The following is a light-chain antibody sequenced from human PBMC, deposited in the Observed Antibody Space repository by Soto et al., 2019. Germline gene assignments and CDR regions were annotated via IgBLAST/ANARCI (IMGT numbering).Light chain of an antibody. J-gene: IGLJ3*02. Sequence: NFMLTQPHSVSESPGETVTISCTRSSGSIASNYVQWYHQRLGSAPTTVIYEDNQRPSGVPDRFSGSIDSTSISASLTISGLKTEDEADYYCQSYDSSNQVFGGGTELTVL. CDR1: SGSIASNY. V-gene: IGLV6-57*03. CDR3: QSYDSSNQV. CDR2: EDN.